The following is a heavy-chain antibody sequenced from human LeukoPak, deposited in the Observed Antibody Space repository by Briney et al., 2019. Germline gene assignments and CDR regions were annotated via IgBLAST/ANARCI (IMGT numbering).Heavy chain of an antibody. Sequence: SETLSLTCAVYGGSFSGYYWSWIRQPPGKGLEWIGEINHSGSTNYNPSLKSRVTISVDTSKNQFSLKLSSVTAADTAVYYCARGSIQLWPHYYFDYWGQGTLVTVSS. J-gene: IGHJ4*02. CDR3: ARGSIQLWPHYYFDY. V-gene: IGHV4-34*01. CDR2: INHSGST. CDR1: GGSFSGYY. D-gene: IGHD5-18*01.